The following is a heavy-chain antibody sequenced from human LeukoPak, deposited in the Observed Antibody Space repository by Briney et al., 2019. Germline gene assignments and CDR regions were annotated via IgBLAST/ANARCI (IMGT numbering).Heavy chain of an antibody. Sequence: SETLSLTCTVSGGSISSGSYYWSWIRQPAGKGLEWIGRIYTSGSTNYNPSLKSRVTISVDTSKNQFSLKLSSVTAADTAVYYCARVRHGAWLDYWGQGTLVTVSS. CDR2: IYTSGST. CDR3: ARVRHGAWLDY. D-gene: IGHD3-9*01. CDR1: GGSISSGSYY. V-gene: IGHV4-61*02. J-gene: IGHJ4*02.